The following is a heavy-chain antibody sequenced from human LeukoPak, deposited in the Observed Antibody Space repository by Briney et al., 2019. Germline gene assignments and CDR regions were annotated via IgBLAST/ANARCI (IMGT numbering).Heavy chain of an antibody. J-gene: IGHJ6*03. D-gene: IGHD2-2*01. CDR2: INPNSGGT. Sequence: ASVKVSCKASGYTFTGYYMHWVRQAPGQGLEWMGWINPNSGGTNYAQKFQGRVTMTRDTSISTAYMELSRLRSDDTASYYCAKTHRYCSSTSCYLPYYYYYMDVWGKGTTVTVSS. CDR1: GYTFTGYY. CDR3: AKTHRYCSSTSCYLPYYYYYMDV. V-gene: IGHV1-2*02.